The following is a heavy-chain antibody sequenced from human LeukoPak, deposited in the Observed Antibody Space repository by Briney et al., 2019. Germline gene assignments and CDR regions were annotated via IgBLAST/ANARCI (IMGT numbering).Heavy chain of an antibody. CDR2: IYHSESP. V-gene: IGHV4-4*02. CDR3: AREDGSGRHFDY. D-gene: IGHD3-10*01. CDR1: GGSISSTNW. Sequence: SETLSLTCAVSGGSISSTNWWNWVRQPPGKGLEWIGEIYHSESPNYNPSLKSRVTISVDTSKNQFSLKLSSVTAAGTAVYYCAREDGSGRHFDYWGQGTLVTVSS. J-gene: IGHJ4*02.